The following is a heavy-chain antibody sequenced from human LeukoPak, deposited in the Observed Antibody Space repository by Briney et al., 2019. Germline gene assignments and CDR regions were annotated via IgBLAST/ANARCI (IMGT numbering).Heavy chain of an antibody. CDR1: GGSISTYY. Sequence: SETLSLTCTVSGGSISTYYWSWIRQPAGKGLEWIGRIYTSGSTNYNPSLKSRVTMSVDTSKNQFSLKVTSVTAADTAVYYCAREGSMTARPFVSIDYWGQGTLVTVSS. CDR3: AREGSMTARPFVSIDY. CDR2: IYTSGST. V-gene: IGHV4-4*07. D-gene: IGHD6-6*01. J-gene: IGHJ4*02.